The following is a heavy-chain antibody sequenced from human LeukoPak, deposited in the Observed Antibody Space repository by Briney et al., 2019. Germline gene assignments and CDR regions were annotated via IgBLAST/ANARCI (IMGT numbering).Heavy chain of an antibody. D-gene: IGHD5-18*01. CDR2: IYSGGST. V-gene: IGHV3-53*01. CDR3: ARDPIHDS. CDR1: GVTVSSNY. Sequence: PGGSLRLSCAASGVTVSSNYMNWVRQAPGKGLEWGSVIYSGGSTYYADSVKGRFTISRDNSKNTLYLQMNSLRAEDTAVYYCARDPIHDSWGQGTLVTVSS. J-gene: IGHJ5*01.